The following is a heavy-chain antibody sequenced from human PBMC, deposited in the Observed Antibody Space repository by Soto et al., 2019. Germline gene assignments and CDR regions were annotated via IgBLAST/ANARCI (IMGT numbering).Heavy chain of an antibody. CDR2: VSPTSNYM. CDR3: AFALESPEGSYDP. CDR1: GFTFSLFT. J-gene: IGHJ5*01. Sequence: PGGSLRLSCEASGFTFSLFTMAWVRQAPGKGLEWVSCVSPTSNYMYYADSVKGRFTTYRDNAKNSVFLQMNSLRVEDTAVYFCAFALESPEGSYDPWGQGTLVTVSS. V-gene: IGHV3-21*01.